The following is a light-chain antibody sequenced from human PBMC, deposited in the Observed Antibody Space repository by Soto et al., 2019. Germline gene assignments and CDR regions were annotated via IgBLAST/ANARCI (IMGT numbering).Light chain of an antibody. CDR1: QTISTW. Sequence: DIQVTQSPPTLSASVGDRDTITCRASQTISTWMAWYQQKPGKAPKLLVYDASTLQSGVASRFSGSGSGTEFTLIISGLQPDDSATYYCQQYTNTNNPWMFGQGTKV. CDR2: DAS. J-gene: IGKJ1*01. CDR3: QQYTNTNNPWM. V-gene: IGKV1-5*01.